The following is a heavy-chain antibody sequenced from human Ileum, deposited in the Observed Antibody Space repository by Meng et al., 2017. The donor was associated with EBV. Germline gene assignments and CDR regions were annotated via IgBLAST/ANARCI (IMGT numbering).Heavy chain of an antibody. CDR3: ARGNGWRFDY. CDR1: GYTFTSSS. CDR2: ININTGNP. V-gene: IGHV7-4-1*01. J-gene: IGHJ4*02. Sequence: QGQLVQSGSELNKPGDSVKVSCQAAGYTFTSSSMNWVRHAPGQGLEWMGWININTGNPTYAQGFTGRFVFSLDTSVSTAYLQIDSLKADDTAVYYCARGNGWRFDYWGQGTLVTVSS. D-gene: IGHD6-19*01.